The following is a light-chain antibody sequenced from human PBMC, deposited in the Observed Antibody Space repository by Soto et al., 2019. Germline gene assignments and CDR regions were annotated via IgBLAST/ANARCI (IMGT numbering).Light chain of an antibody. J-gene: IGKJ1*01. CDR3: QLYGFSPKM. V-gene: IGKV3-20*01. CDR1: QTVSSNS. CDR2: DVS. Sequence: EIVMTQSPATLSVSPGERATLSCRASQTVSSNSLAWYQQKAGQAPRVLIFDVSTRATGIPDRLSGSGSGTDFTLTISRLEPEDFAVYYCQLYGFSPKMFGQGTKVDIK.